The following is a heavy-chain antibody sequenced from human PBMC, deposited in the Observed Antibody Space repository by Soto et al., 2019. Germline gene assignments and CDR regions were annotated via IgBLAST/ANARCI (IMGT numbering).Heavy chain of an antibody. CDR2: IWYDGSNK. CDR1: GFTFNTYG. D-gene: IGHD2-8*02. V-gene: IGHV3-33*01. CDR3: ARFDRTGPYWEYWPVNYGVDV. J-gene: IGHJ6*02. Sequence: QVQLVESGGGVVQPGWSLRLSCTASGFTFNTYGMHWVRQAPGKGLEWVAIIWYDGSNKFHADSVKGRFTISRDNSENSLYMQMNSLGVEDLAYYYFARFDRTGPYWEYWPVNYGVDVWVQGITLTV.